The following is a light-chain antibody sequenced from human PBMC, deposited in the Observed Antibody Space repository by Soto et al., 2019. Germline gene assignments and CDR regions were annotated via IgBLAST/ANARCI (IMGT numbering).Light chain of an antibody. CDR1: QSVSSSY. Sequence: EIVLTQSPGTLSLSPGERATLSCRASQSVSSSYLAWYQQKLGQAPRLLIYGASSRATGIPDRFSGSGSGTDFTLTISRLEPEDFAVYYCQQYCSSPAFGGGTKVEIK. CDR3: QQYCSSPA. J-gene: IGKJ4*01. V-gene: IGKV3-20*01. CDR2: GAS.